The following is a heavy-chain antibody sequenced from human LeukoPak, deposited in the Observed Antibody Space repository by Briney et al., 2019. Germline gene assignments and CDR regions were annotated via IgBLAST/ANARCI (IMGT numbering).Heavy chain of an antibody. CDR1: GFTFSSYS. V-gene: IGHV3-21*01. D-gene: IGHD3-22*01. Sequence: PGGSLRLSCAASGFTFSSYSMNWVRQAPGRGLEWVSFITSSSNYIYYADSVKGRFTISRDNAKNSLYLQMNSLRAEDTAVYYCARGAAQYYYDSSGQSGFDYWGQGTLVTVSS. J-gene: IGHJ4*02. CDR2: ITSSSNYI. CDR3: ARGAAQYYYDSSGQSGFDY.